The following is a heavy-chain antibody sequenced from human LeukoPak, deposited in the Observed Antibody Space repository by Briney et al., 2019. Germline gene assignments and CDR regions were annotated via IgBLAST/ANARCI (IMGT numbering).Heavy chain of an antibody. CDR2: IYNSGST. V-gene: IGHV4-38-2*02. Sequence: SETLSLTCTVCGYSLSSGYYWGWIRPAPGKGLEWIGSIYNSGSTYYNPSNKSRVTISVDMSKTQFSLKMSSMTAAATAVYYWARAYSSSSYWNWFDPWGQGTLVTVSS. J-gene: IGHJ5*02. CDR1: GYSLSSGYY. CDR3: ARAYSSSSYWNWFDP. D-gene: IGHD6-13*01.